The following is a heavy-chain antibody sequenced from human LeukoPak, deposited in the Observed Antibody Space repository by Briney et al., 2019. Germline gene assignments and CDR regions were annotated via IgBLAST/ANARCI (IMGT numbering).Heavy chain of an antibody. J-gene: IGHJ4*02. CDR1: GGSVSSESYY. Sequence: PSETLSLTCTVSGGSVSSESYYWSWIRQPAGKGLEWIGRIYTSGSTNYNPSLKSRVTMSVDTSKNQFSLKLSSVTAADTAVYYCARFTDILTGYGFDYWGQGTLVTVSS. V-gene: IGHV4-61*02. D-gene: IGHD3-9*01. CDR3: ARFTDILTGYGFDY. CDR2: IYTSGST.